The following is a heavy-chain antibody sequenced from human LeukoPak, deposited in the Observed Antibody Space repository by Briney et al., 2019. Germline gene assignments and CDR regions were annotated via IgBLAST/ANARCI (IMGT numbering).Heavy chain of an antibody. Sequence: GGSLRLSCAASGFTFSSYAMHWVRQAPGKGLEYVSAISSNGGSTYYANSVKGRFTISRDNSKNTLYLQMGSLRAEDMAVYYCARDSSSWRGSFDYWGQGTLVTVSS. D-gene: IGHD6-13*01. V-gene: IGHV3-64*01. CDR2: ISSNGGST. CDR1: GFTFSSYA. J-gene: IGHJ4*02. CDR3: ARDSSSWRGSFDY.